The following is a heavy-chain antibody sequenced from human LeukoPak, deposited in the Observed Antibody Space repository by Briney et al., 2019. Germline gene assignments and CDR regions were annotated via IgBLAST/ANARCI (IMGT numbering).Heavy chain of an antibody. J-gene: IGHJ4*02. CDR1: GFTFSSYA. CDR2: ISGSGGST. V-gene: IGHV3-23*01. CDR3: AKVSRPHIAVADYFDY. Sequence: GGSLRLSCAASGFTFSSYAMSWVRQAPGRGLEWVSAISGSGGSTYYADSVKGRFTISRDDSKNTLYLQMNSLRAEDTAVYYCAKVSRPHIAVADYFDYWGQGTPATVPS. D-gene: IGHD6-19*01.